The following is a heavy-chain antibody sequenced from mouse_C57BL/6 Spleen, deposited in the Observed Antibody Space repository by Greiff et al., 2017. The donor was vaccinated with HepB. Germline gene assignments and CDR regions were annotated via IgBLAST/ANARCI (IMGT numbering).Heavy chain of an antibody. V-gene: IGHV6-3*01. CDR1: GFTFSNYW. D-gene: IGHD4-1*01. CDR3: LWGYFDY. CDR2: IRLKSDNYAT. Sequence: EVKVEESGGGLVQPGGSMKLSCVASGFTFSNYWMNWVRQSPEKGLEWVAQIRLKSDNYATHYAESVKGRFTISRDDSKSSVYLQMNNLRAEDTGIYYCLWGYFDYWGQSTTLTVSS. J-gene: IGHJ2*01.